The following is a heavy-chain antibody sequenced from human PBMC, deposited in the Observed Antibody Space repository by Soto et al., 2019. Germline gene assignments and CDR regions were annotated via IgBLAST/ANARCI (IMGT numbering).Heavy chain of an antibody. V-gene: IGHV3-66*01. J-gene: IGHJ3*02. CDR1: GVTVSSNY. CDR2: IYSGGST. D-gene: IGHD2-15*01. Sequence: HPGGSLRLSCAASGVTVSSNYMSWVRQAPGKGLEWVSVIYSGGSTYYADSVKGRFTISRDNSKNTLYLQMNSLRAEDTAVYYCTNPGGKDAFDIWGQGTMVPVPS. CDR3: TNPGGKDAFDI.